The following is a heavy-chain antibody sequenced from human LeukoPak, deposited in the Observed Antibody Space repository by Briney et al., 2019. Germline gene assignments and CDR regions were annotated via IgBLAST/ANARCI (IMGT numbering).Heavy chain of an antibody. CDR1: GFTFSSYA. V-gene: IGHV3-64*04. D-gene: IGHD6-13*01. CDR3: AKDIAAAARGVFY. J-gene: IGHJ4*02. Sequence: PGGTLRLSCSASGFTFSSYAMHWVRQAPGKGLEYVSAISSNGGSTYYADSVKGRFTISRDNSKNTLYLQMNSLRAEDTAVYYCAKDIAAAARGVFYWGQGTLVTVSS. CDR2: ISSNGGST.